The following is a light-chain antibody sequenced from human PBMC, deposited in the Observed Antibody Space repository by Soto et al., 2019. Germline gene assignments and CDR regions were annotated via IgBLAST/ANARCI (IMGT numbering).Light chain of an antibody. J-gene: IGKJ1*01. CDR3: QQYYSLPWT. CDR1: QSVLYTSNNKNF. CDR2: WAS. V-gene: IGKV4-1*01. Sequence: DIVMTQSPQSLAGSLGERATINCKSSQSVLYTSNNKNFLAWYQQKPGQPPKLLFYWASTRESGVPDRFSGSVSGTDFTLTLNSLQAEDVAVYYCQQYYSLPWTFGRGTKVEVK.